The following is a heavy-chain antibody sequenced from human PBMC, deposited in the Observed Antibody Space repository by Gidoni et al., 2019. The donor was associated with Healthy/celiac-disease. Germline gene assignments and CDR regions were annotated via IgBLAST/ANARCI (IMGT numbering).Heavy chain of an antibody. CDR1: GGSISSGAYY. Sequence: QVQLQESGPGLVKPSQTLSLTCTVSGGSISSGAYYWSWIRQPPGKGLDWIGYIYYSGSTYYNPSLKSRVTISVDTSKTQFSLKLSSVTAADTAVYYCARGEYGSGSYFHYNWFDPWGQGTLVTVSS. J-gene: IGHJ5*02. CDR2: IYYSGST. D-gene: IGHD3-10*01. CDR3: ARGEYGSGSYFHYNWFDP. V-gene: IGHV4-30-4*01.